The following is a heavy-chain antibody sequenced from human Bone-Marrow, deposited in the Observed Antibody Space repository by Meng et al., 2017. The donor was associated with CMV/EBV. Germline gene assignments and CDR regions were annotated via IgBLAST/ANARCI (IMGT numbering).Heavy chain of an antibody. CDR3: ARAYTYSYGYPLDY. CDR2: SSSSSSYI. V-gene: IGHV3-21*01. J-gene: IGHJ4*02. CDR1: GFTFSSYS. Sequence: ASGFTFSSYSMNWVRQAPGKGLEWVSSSSSSSSYIYYADSVKGRFTISRDNAKNSLYLQMNSLRAEDTAVYYCARAYTYSYGYPLDYWGQGTLVAVSS. D-gene: IGHD5-18*01.